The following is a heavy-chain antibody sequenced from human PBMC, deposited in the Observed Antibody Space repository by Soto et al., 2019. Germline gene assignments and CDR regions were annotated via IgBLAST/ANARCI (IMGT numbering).Heavy chain of an antibody. V-gene: IGHV3-21*01. Sequence: GGSLRLSCAASGFTFSSYSMNCVRQAPGKGLEWISSISSSSSYIYYADSVKGRFTISRYNAKNSLYLQMNSLRAEDTAVYYCARESLGYCSTTNCYKVDYWGQGTLVTVSS. CDR1: GFTFSSYS. J-gene: IGHJ4*02. CDR2: ISSSSSYI. D-gene: IGHD2-2*02. CDR3: ARESLGYCSTTNCYKVDY.